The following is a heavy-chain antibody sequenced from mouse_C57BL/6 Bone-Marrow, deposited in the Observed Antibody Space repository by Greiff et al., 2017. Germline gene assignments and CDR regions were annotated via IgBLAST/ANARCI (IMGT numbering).Heavy chain of an antibody. Sequence: VQLQQSGAELAKPGASVKLSCKASGYTFTSYWMHWVKQRPGQGLEWIGYINPSSGYTKYNQKFKDKATLPADKSSSTAYMQLSSLTYEDSAVXYCARQRRPKVKYFFDYWGQGTTLTVSS. V-gene: IGHV1-7*01. D-gene: IGHD3-2*02. CDR1: GYTFTSYW. CDR2: INPSSGYT. J-gene: IGHJ2*01. CDR3: ARQRRPKVKYFFDY.